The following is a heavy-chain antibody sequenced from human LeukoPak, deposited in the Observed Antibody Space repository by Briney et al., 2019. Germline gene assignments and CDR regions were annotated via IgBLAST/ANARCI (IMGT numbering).Heavy chain of an antibody. CDR1: GGSISSGDYY. V-gene: IGHV4-30-4*01. Sequence: SQTLSLTCTVSGGSISSGDYYWSWIRQPPGKGLEWIGYIYYSGSTYYNPSLKSRVTISVDTSKNQFSLKLSPVTAADTAVYYCARARVYDSSVPFDYWGQGTLVTVSS. J-gene: IGHJ4*02. CDR2: IYYSGST. D-gene: IGHD3-22*01. CDR3: ARARVYDSSVPFDY.